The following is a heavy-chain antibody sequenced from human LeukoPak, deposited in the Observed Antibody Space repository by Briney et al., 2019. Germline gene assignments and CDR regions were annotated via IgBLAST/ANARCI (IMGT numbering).Heavy chain of an antibody. CDR1: GFTFSSYS. J-gene: IGHJ3*02. V-gene: IGHV3-21*01. Sequence: GGSLRLSCAASGFTFSSYSMNWVRQAPGRGLEWVSSISSSSSYIYYADSVKGRFTISRDNAKNSLYLQMNSLRAEDTAVYYCARDRGTFGVARDAFDIWGQGTMVTVSS. CDR2: ISSSSSYI. CDR3: ARDRGTFGVARDAFDI. D-gene: IGHD3-3*01.